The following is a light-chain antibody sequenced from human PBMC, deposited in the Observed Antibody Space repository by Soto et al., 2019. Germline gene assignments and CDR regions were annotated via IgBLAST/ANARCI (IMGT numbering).Light chain of an antibody. Sequence: QSVLTQSASVSGSPGQSITISCTGTSSDVGSYNLVSWYQQHPGKAPKLMIYEVSKRPSGVSNRFSGSKSGNTASLTISGLQAEDEADYYCCSYAGSSTFKVFGGGTKVTVL. CDR3: CSYAGSSTFKV. J-gene: IGLJ3*02. CDR1: SSDVGSYNL. CDR2: EVS. V-gene: IGLV2-23*02.